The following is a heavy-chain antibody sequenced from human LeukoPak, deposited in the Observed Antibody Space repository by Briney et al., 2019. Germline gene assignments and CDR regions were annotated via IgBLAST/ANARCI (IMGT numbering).Heavy chain of an antibody. J-gene: IGHJ4*02. CDR2: VSGSGGTT. CDR3: ARLLIFGVATKHRKTGDGDY. CDR1: GFTFGNYG. V-gene: IGHV3-23*01. Sequence: GGSLRLSCAASGFTFGNYGMGWVRQAPGEGLDWVSAVSGSGGTTYYADSVQGRFTISRDNSKNTLYLQMNTLRADDSAVYYCARLLIFGVATKHRKTGDGDYWGQGTLVTVSS. D-gene: IGHD3-3*01.